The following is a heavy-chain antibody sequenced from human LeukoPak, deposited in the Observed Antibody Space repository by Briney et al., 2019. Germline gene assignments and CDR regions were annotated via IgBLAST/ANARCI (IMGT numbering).Heavy chain of an antibody. V-gene: IGHV3-21*01. CDR2: ISSSSNYI. CDR3: ARLKAVAGPHYYFDY. CDR1: GFTFSSYA. Sequence: TGGSLRLSCAASGFTFSSYAMHWVRQAPGKGLEWVSSISSSSNYIYYADSVKGRFTISRDDSKNTLFLQMNSLRIDDTAVYYCARLKAVAGPHYYFDYWGQGTLVTVSS. J-gene: IGHJ4*02. D-gene: IGHD6-19*01.